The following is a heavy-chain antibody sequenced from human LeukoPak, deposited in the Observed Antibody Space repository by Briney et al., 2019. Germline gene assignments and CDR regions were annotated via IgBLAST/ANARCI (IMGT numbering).Heavy chain of an antibody. Sequence: SETLSLTCAVYGGSFSSYYWTWIRQPPGKGLEWIGEINHSGSTNYNPSLKSRVTISVDTSKNQFSLKLSSVTAADTAVYYCARTSAITMIVVLIQDAFDIWGQGTMVTVSS. CDR2: INHSGST. CDR3: ARTSAITMIVVLIQDAFDI. V-gene: IGHV4-34*01. D-gene: IGHD3-22*01. J-gene: IGHJ3*02. CDR1: GGSFSSYY.